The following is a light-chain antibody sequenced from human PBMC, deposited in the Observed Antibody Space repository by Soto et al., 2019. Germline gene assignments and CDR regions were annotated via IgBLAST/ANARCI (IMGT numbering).Light chain of an antibody. Sequence: QSVLNQPASVYGSPGQSITISCTRTSSDVGGYNYVSWYQQHPGKAPKLMIYDVSSRPSGVSDRFSGSKSGNTASLTISGLQAEDEADYYCSSYTSSNTYVFGTGTKVTVL. CDR3: SSYTSSNTYV. J-gene: IGLJ1*01. CDR1: SSDVGGYNY. V-gene: IGLV2-14*01. CDR2: DVS.